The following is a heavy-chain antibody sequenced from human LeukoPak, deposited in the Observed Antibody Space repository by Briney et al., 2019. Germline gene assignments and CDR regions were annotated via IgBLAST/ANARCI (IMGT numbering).Heavy chain of an antibody. D-gene: IGHD4-17*01. CDR3: ARDYGDYYYYYYMDV. Sequence: PSETLSLTCTVSGGSISSYYWSWIRQPPGQGLEWIGYIYYSGSTNYNPSLKSRVTISVDTSKNQFSLKLSSVTAADTAVYYCARDYGDYYYYYYMDVWGKGTTVTVSS. V-gene: IGHV4-59*01. CDR1: GGSISSYY. J-gene: IGHJ6*03. CDR2: IYYSGST.